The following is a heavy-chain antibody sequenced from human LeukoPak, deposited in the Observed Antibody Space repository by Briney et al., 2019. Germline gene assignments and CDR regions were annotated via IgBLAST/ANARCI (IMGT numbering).Heavy chain of an antibody. Sequence: GGSLRLSCAASGFTFSSYGMHWVRQAPGKGLEWVAVIRYDGSNKYYADSVKGRFTISRDNSKNTLYLQMNSLRAEDTAVYYCARDIGVWFGELTHWGQGTLVTVSS. CDR2: IRYDGSNK. J-gene: IGHJ4*02. CDR3: ARDIGVWFGELTH. V-gene: IGHV3-33*01. CDR1: GFTFSSYG. D-gene: IGHD3-10*01.